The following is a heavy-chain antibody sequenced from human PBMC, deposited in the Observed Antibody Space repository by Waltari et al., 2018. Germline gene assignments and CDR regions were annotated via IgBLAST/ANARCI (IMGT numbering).Heavy chain of an antibody. J-gene: IGHJ6*02. V-gene: IGHV4-59*01. CDR1: GGSIRSYY. D-gene: IGHD6-13*01. Sequence: QVQLQESGPGLVKPSETLSLTCTVSGGSIRSYYWSWLRQPPGKGLEWIGYIYYSGSTNYNPSLKSRVTISVDTAKNQFSLKLSSVTAADTAVYYCARVLNSSSWYKSYGMDVWGQGTTVTVSS. CDR2: IYYSGST. CDR3: ARVLNSSSWYKSYGMDV.